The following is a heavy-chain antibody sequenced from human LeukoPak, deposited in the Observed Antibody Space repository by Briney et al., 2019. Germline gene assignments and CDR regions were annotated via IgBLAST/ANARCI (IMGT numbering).Heavy chain of an antibody. Sequence: PGGSLRLSCAASGFTFSSYSMNWVRQAPGRGLEWVANINQDGTEKYYVDSVKGRFSISRDNAKNSLFLQMNSLRAEDTAVYYCARETNNSGFDYWGQGSLVTVSS. J-gene: IGHJ4*02. D-gene: IGHD1/OR15-1a*01. CDR3: ARETNNSGFDY. V-gene: IGHV3-7*01. CDR2: INQDGTEK. CDR1: GFTFSSYS.